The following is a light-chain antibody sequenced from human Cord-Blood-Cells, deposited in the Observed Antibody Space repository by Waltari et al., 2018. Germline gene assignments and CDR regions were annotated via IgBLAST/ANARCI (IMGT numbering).Light chain of an antibody. CDR2: EER. CDR3: YSTDSSGNHSWV. V-gene: IGLV3-10*01. Sequence: SYELTQPPSVSVSPGQTARITCSGDALPKKYAYWYQQKSGQAPVPVISEERKRPSGSPERFSGSNSGTMATLTISGAQVEDEADYYCYSTDSSGNHSWVFGGGTKLTVL. J-gene: IGLJ3*02. CDR1: ALPKKY.